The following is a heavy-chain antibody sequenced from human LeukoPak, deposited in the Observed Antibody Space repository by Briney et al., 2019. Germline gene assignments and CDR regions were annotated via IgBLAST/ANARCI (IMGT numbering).Heavy chain of an antibody. CDR3: AKPLGGYSGYDFVSFDY. CDR1: GFTFSSYA. Sequence: GGSLRLSCAASGFTFSSYAMSWVRQAPGKGLEWVSAISGSGGSTYYADSVKGRFTISRDNSKNTLYLQMNSLRAEDTAVYYCAKPLGGYSGYDFVSFDYWGQGTLVTVSS. J-gene: IGHJ4*02. CDR2: ISGSGGST. D-gene: IGHD5-12*01. V-gene: IGHV3-23*01.